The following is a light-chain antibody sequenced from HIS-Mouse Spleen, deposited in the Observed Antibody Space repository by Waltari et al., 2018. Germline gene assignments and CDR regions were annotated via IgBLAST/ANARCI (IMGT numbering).Light chain of an antibody. V-gene: IGLV1-36*01. CDR2: YDD. Sequence: QSVLTQPPSVSEAPRQRVTIPCSGSSSNIGNNPVNWYQQLPGKAPKLLIYYDDLLPSGVSDRFSGSKSGTSASLAISGLQSEDEADYYSAAWDDSMNGWVFGGGTKLTVL. J-gene: IGLJ3*02. CDR3: AAWDDSMNGWV. CDR1: SSNIGNNP.